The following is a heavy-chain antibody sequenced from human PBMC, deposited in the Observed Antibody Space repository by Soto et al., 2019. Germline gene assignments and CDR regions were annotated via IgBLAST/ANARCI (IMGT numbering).Heavy chain of an antibody. J-gene: IGHJ4*02. CDR3: TRRDCSSGSCYSDFDY. Sequence: GGSLRLSCAASGFSFSGSDMHWVRQASGEGLEWVGRIKTKAESYATALAAAVKGRFSISRDDSKNTAYLEMNSLKTEDTAVYYCTRRDCSSGSCYSDFDYWGQGALVTVSS. D-gene: IGHD2-15*01. CDR1: GFSFSGSD. CDR2: IKTKAESYAT. V-gene: IGHV3-73*01.